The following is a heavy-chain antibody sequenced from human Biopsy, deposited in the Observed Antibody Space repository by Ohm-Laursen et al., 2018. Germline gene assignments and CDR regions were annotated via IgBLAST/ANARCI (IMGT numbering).Heavy chain of an antibody. J-gene: IGHJ3*01. CDR3: ARGPYGDNAGAFDV. V-gene: IGHV4-34*01. CDR2: FSHTGTT. CDR1: GGSFSGYD. D-gene: IGHD4/OR15-4a*01. Sequence: GTLSLTCAVDGGSFSGYDWTWIRQPPGKGLEWVGEFSHTGTTIYNPSLKSRLTISVDKSKNHFSLRLTSVTAADTATCFCARGPYGDNAGAFDVWGQGTVVTVSS.